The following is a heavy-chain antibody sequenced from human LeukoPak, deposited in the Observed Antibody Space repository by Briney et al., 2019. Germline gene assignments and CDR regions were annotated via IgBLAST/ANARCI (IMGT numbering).Heavy chain of an antibody. J-gene: IGHJ4*02. CDR1: GGTFSSYA. CDR3: ARDRGYSGYDVIDY. CDR2: IIPIFGTA. D-gene: IGHD5-12*01. Sequence: GASVKVSCKASGGTFSSYAISWARQAPGQGLEWMGGIIPIFGTANYAQKFQGRVTITADESTSTAYMELSSLRSEDTAVYYCARDRGYSGYDVIDYWGQGTLVTVSS. V-gene: IGHV1-69*13.